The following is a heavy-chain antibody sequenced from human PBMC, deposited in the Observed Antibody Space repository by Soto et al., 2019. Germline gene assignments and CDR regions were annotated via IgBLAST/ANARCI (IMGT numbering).Heavy chain of an antibody. CDR2: IYYSGST. CDR1: GGSISSYY. Sequence: QVQLQESGPGLVKPSETLSLTCTVSGGSISSYYWSWIRQPPGKGLKWIGYIYYSGSTNYNPSLKSRVTTSVDTSKNQFSLKLSSVTAADTAVYYCARGSVVRGVDYWGQGTLVTVSS. V-gene: IGHV4-59*01. J-gene: IGHJ4*02. D-gene: IGHD3-10*01. CDR3: ARGSVVRGVDY.